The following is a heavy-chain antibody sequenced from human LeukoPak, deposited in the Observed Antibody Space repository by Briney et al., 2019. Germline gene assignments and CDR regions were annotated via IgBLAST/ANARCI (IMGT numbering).Heavy chain of an antibody. CDR1: GFTFSSYA. CDR2: IKQDGSEK. V-gene: IGHV3-7*01. CDR3: AREGNRRSFDY. J-gene: IGHJ4*02. Sequence: GGSLRLSCAASGFTFSSYAMSWVRQAPGMGLEWVANIKQDGSEKYYEDSIKDRFTISRDNAKNSLYLQMNSLRAEDTAVYYCAREGNRRSFDYWGQGTLVTVSS. D-gene: IGHD2/OR15-2a*01.